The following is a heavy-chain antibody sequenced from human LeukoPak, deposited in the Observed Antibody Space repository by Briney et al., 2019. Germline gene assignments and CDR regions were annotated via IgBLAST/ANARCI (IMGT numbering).Heavy chain of an antibody. CDR3: ARSPHILTGENFDY. D-gene: IGHD3-9*01. Sequence: GGSLRLSCAASGFTVSSNYMSWVRQAPGKGLEWVSVIYNDGSTYYADSVKGRFTISRDNSKNTLYLHMNSLRADDTAVYYCARSPHILTGENFDYWGQGTLVTVSS. CDR1: GFTVSSNY. CDR2: IYNDGST. J-gene: IGHJ4*02. V-gene: IGHV3-66*01.